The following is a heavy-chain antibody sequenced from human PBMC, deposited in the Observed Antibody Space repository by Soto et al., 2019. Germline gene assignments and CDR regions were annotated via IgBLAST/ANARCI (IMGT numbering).Heavy chain of an antibody. V-gene: IGHV3-74*01. CDR3: ARGLYLDYGQDY. J-gene: IGHJ4*02. CDR2: IKADEITT. Sequence: EVQLVESGGGLIQTGGSLRLSCAASGFTFTDYWMHWARQAPGKGLVWVSRIKADEITTSYADSVKGRFTIFRDKAKNTLYLQVNSLTAEDTAVYYCARGLYLDYGQDYWGRGTLVTVSS. CDR1: GFTFTDYW. D-gene: IGHD4-17*01.